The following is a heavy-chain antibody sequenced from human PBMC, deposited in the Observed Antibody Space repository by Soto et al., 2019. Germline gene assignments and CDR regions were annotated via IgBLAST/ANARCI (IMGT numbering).Heavy chain of an antibody. J-gene: IGHJ4*02. Sequence: EVQLLETGGGVVQPGGSLRLSCAASAFTFGSHAMAWVRQAPGNGLEWVSAISGSGVYTYYADSVKGRLTISRDNSKNTLYLQMNSMRAEDTAVYYCVKGGRVYDDGDFWGQGALVTVSS. CDR3: VKGGRVYDDGDF. V-gene: IGHV3-23*01. CDR1: AFTFGSHA. CDR2: ISGSGVYT. D-gene: IGHD5-12*01.